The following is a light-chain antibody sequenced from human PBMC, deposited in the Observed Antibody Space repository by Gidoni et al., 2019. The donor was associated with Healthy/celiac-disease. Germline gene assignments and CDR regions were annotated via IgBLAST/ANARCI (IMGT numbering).Light chain of an antibody. CDR1: QSVLYSSNNKNY. Sequence: DIVMTQSPDSLAVSLGDRATINCKSSQSVLYSSNNKNYLSWYQQKPGHPPKLLIYWASTRESVVPDRFSGSWSVTYFTLTISSLQAEDVAFYYCQQYYSTPRTFGQGTKVEIK. CDR2: WAS. CDR3: QQYYSTPRT. V-gene: IGKV4-1*01. J-gene: IGKJ1*01.